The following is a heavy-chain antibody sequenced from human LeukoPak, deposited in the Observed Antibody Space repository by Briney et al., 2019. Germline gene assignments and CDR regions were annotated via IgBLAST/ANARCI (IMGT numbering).Heavy chain of an antibody. J-gene: IGHJ1*01. Sequence: PGGSLRPSCAASGFTVSGNYMHWVRQVPGKGLVWVSRINSDGSSTSYADSVKGRFTISRDNAKNTFYLQMNSLRVEDTAVYYCARPTGATAQSSSFLHWGQGTLVTVSS. V-gene: IGHV3-74*01. CDR2: INSDGSST. D-gene: IGHD1-7*01. CDR1: GFTVSGNY. CDR3: ARPTGATAQSSSFLH.